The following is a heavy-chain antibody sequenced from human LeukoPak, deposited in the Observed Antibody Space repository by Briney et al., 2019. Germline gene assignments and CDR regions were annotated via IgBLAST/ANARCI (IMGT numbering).Heavy chain of an antibody. Sequence: GGSLRLSCAASGFTVSSNYMSWVRQAPGKGLEWVSLIYSGGSTNYADSVKGRFTISRDSSKNTLYLQMHSLRAEDTAVYYCTGPGYGSDVSNFDYWGQGTLVTVSS. CDR1: GFTVSSNY. CDR2: IYSGGST. D-gene: IGHD2-21*01. CDR3: TGPGYGSDVSNFDY. V-gene: IGHV3-53*01. J-gene: IGHJ4*02.